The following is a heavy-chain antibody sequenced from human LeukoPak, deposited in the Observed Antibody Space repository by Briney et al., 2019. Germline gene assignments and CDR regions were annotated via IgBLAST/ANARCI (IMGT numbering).Heavy chain of an antibody. D-gene: IGHD3-16*02. J-gene: IGHJ4*02. CDR2: ISSSGSTK. Sequence: GGSLRLSCAASGLTFTNYGMTWVRQAPGKGLEWVSYISSSGSTKYYADSVKGRFTISRDNAKNSLYLQMNSLRAEDTAVYYCARLVDPWGSYRLDYWGQGTLVTVSS. CDR1: GLTFTNYG. V-gene: IGHV3-48*04. CDR3: ARLVDPWGSYRLDY.